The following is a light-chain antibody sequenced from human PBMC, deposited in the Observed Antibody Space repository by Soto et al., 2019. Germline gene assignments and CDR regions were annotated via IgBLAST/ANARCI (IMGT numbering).Light chain of an antibody. CDR1: QSVSSN. V-gene: IGKV3-15*01. CDR3: QQYNNWLPWT. J-gene: IGKJ1*01. Sequence: IVMPQSPATLSVSPGVRATLSCRASQSVSSNLAWYQQRPGQAPRLLIYGASTRATGIPARFSGSGSGTEFTLTISSLQSEDVAVYYCQQYNNWLPWTFGQGTKVEIK. CDR2: GAS.